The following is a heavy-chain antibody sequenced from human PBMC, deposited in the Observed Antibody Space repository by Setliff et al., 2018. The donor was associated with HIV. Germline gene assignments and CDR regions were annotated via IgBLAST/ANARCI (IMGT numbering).Heavy chain of an antibody. CDR3: ARGVKGIATTGKYYFDY. CDR1: GYTFTDYF. V-gene: IGHV1-2*06. Sequence: ASVKVSCKTSGYTFTDYFLHWVRQAPGQGLEWMGQINPRSGVTKHAQTFQGRVTMNRDTSLSTVHMELNSLRSDDTAVFYCARGVKGIATTGKYYFDYWGQGTL. D-gene: IGHD6-13*01. J-gene: IGHJ4*02. CDR2: INPRSGVT.